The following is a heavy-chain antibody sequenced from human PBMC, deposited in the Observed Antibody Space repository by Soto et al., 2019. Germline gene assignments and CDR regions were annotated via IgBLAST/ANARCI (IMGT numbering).Heavy chain of an antibody. CDR2: IYTSGST. J-gene: IGHJ6*02. CDR3: ARDGCSSTSCSTHYYYYGMDV. V-gene: IGHV4-4*07. CDR1: GGSISSYY. Sequence: SETLSLTCTVYGGSISSYYWSWIRQPAGKGLEWIGRIYTSGSTNYNPSLKSRVTMSVDTSKNQFSLKLSSVTAADTAVYYCARDGCSSTSCSTHYYYYGMDVWGQGSTVTVAS. D-gene: IGHD2-2*01.